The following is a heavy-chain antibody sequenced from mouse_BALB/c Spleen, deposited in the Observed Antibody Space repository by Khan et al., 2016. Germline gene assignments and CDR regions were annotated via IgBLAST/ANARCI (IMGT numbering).Heavy chain of an antibody. V-gene: IGHV1-15*01. CDR3: TRWSITTVVADYFDY. J-gene: IGHJ2*01. CDR1: GYTFTDYE. Sequence: QVQLQQSGAELVRPGASVKLSCKALGYTFTDYEMHWVKQTPVHGLEWIGIIHPGSGGIAYNQKFKGKATLTADKSSRTAYMALSSLTSEDSAVYYCTRWSITTVVADYFDYWGQGTTLTVSS. CDR2: IHPGSGGI. D-gene: IGHD1-1*01.